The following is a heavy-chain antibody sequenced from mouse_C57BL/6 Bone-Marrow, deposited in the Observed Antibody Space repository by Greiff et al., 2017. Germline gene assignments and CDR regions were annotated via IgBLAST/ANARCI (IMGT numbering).Heavy chain of an antibody. CDR1: GYTFTSYD. J-gene: IGHJ1*03. CDR2: IYPRDGST. D-gene: IGHD1-1*01. CDR3: ARLEFDGSSGDWYFDV. V-gene: IGHV1-85*01. Sequence: QVQLKQSGPELVKPGASVKLSCKASGYTFTSYDINWVKQRPGQGLEWIGWIYPRDGSTKYNEKFKGKATLTVDTSSSTAYMELPSRTSEDSAVYFCARLEFDGSSGDWYFDVWGTGTTVTVSS.